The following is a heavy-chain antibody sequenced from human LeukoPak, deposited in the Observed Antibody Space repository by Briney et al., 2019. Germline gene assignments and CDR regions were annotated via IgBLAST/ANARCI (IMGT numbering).Heavy chain of an antibody. J-gene: IGHJ4*02. D-gene: IGHD6-19*01. V-gene: IGHV4-39*01. CDR3: TGYSAGWSSGGGY. CDR2: IYYSGTT. CDR1: GGSISSLTYY. Sequence: SETLSLSCTVSGGSISSLTYYWGWIRQPPGKGLEWIASIYYSGTTYYSPSLKSRVAISVNRSNNQFSLRLSSVTAADTAVYFCTGYSAGWSSGGGYWGQGTVVTVSS.